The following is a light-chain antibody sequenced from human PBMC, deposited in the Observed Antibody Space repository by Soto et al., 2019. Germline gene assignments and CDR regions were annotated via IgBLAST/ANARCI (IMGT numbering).Light chain of an antibody. CDR2: GAS. Sequence: EIVLTQSPGTLSLSPGEGATLSCRASQSVGGTFLAWYQQKGGQAPRLLIHGASNRATGIPDRFSGSGSGNDCTLFMSSLETEDYGVYYCQQFGGLPRTFGQGTKVAVK. CDR1: QSVGGTF. CDR3: QQFGGLPRT. J-gene: IGKJ1*01. V-gene: IGKV3-20*01.